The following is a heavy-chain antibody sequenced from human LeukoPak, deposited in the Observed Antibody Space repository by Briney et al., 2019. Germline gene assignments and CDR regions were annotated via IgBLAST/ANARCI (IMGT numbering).Heavy chain of an antibody. D-gene: IGHD3-10*01. Sequence: SETLSLTCAVYGGSFSGYSWNWIRQPPVKGLEWIGEINHSGGTNYNPSLKSRVTISVDTSKKQFSLKLSSVTAADTAVYYCARGVDYYGVWGQGTLVTASS. V-gene: IGHV4-34*01. J-gene: IGHJ4*02. CDR1: GGSFSGYS. CDR3: ARGVDYYGV. CDR2: INHSGGT.